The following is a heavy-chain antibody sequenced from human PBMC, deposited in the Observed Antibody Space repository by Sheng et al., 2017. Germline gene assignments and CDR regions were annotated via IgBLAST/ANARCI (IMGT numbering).Heavy chain of an antibody. CDR3: TRQAAISGAVFFDP. Sequence: EVQLMESGGGLVQPGGSLNLSCTASGFSISGSAMHWVRQASGKGMEWIGRIRTKPNNYATVYVESVRGRFSISRDDSKNMVYLQMNSLKSEDTAVYLCTRQAAISGAVFFDPWGQGTLVTVSS. CDR1: GFSISGSA. V-gene: IGHV3-73*02. D-gene: IGHD3-3*01. J-gene: IGHJ5*02. CDR2: IRTKPNNYAT.